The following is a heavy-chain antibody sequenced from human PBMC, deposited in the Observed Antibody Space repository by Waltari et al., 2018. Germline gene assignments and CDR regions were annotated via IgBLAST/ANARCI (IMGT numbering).Heavy chain of an antibody. Sequence: QVQLQESGPGLVKPSETLSLTCAVSGYSISSGYYWGWIRQPPGKGLEWIGSIYHSGSTYYNPSLKSRVTISVDKSKNQFSLKLSSVTAADTAVYYCARHSSSSDYYYYGMDVWGQGTTVTVSS. V-gene: IGHV4-38-2*01. D-gene: IGHD6-6*01. CDR3: ARHSSSSDYYYYGMDV. CDR2: IYHSGST. J-gene: IGHJ6*02. CDR1: GYSISSGYY.